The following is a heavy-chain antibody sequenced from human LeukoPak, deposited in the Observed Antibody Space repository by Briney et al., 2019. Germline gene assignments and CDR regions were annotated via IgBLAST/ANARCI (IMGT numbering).Heavy chain of an antibody. Sequence: GGSLRLSCVASGFILSKHWMHWVRQAPGKGLVWVSRLNLDGSTTSYADSVKGRFTISRDNAKNTLYLQMNSLRVDDTGVYYCARESSGSYWGWGQGTLVTVSS. CDR1: GFILSKHW. V-gene: IGHV3-74*01. J-gene: IGHJ4*02. CDR3: ARESSGSYWG. CDR2: LNLDGSTT. D-gene: IGHD3-10*01.